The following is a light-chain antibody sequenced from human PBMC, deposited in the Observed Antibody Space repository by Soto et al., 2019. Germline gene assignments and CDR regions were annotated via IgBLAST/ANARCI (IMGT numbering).Light chain of an antibody. CDR2: DAS. J-gene: IGKJ1*01. V-gene: IGKV1-5*01. Sequence: DIQMTKSPSTLSASVDDRVTITCRASQSISSWLAWYQQKPGKAPKLLIYDASSLESGVPSRFSGSGSGTEFTLTISSLQPDDFATYYCQQYNSYSTFGQGTKVDFK. CDR1: QSISSW. CDR3: QQYNSYST.